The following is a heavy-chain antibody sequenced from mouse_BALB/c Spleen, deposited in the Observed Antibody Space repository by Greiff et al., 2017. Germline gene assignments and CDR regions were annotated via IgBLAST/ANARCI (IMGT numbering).Heavy chain of an antibody. CDR2: IWSGGST. CDR1: GFSLTSYG. J-gene: IGHJ3*01. V-gene: IGHV2-2*02. D-gene: IGHD4-1*01. CDR3: ARNYLTGTLFAY. Sequence: VKLMESGPGLVQPSQSLSITCTVSGFSLTSYGVHWVRQSPGKGLEWLGVIWSGGSTDYNAAFISRLSISKDNSKSQVFFKMNSLQANDTAIYYSARNYLTGTLFAYWGQGTLVTVSA.